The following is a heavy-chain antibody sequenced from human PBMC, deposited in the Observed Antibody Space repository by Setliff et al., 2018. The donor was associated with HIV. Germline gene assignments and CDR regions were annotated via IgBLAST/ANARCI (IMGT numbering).Heavy chain of an antibody. D-gene: IGHD3-10*01. CDR3: ARFVLAWFDFSTGAVEGTDPYAFDF. CDR2: LYYSGTT. J-gene: IGHJ4*02. V-gene: IGHV4-39*07. Sequence: SETLSLTCTVSGGSISSSSYYWGWIRQPPGKGLEWIGSLYYSGTTYYNPSLKSRLTISVDTSKNQFSLKLSSVTAADTAVYHCARFVLAWFDFSTGAVEGTDPYAFDFWGQGILVTVSS. CDR1: GGSISSSSYY.